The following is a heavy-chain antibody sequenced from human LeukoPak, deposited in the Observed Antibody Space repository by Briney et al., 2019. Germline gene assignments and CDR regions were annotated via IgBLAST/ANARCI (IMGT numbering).Heavy chain of an antibody. J-gene: IGHJ4*02. CDR3: ARGASKCDY. Sequence: PSETLSLTCTVSGGSISRGTYHWSWIRQYPGEGLEWIGHISYGGTTYYNPSLKSRVTISVDRSKNQFSLKLSSVTAADTAVYYCARGASKCDYWGQGTLVTVSS. CDR2: ISYGGTT. CDR1: GGSISRGTYH. V-gene: IGHV4-31*03.